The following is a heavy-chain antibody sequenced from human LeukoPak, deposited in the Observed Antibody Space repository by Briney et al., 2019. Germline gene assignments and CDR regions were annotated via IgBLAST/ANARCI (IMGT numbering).Heavy chain of an antibody. V-gene: IGHV1-18*01. D-gene: IGHD6-13*01. CDR2: ISAYNGNT. CDR1: GYTFTSYG. Sequence: ASVKVSCKASGYTFTSYGISWVRQAPGQGLEWMGWISAYNGNTNYAQKLQGRVTMTTDTSTSTAYMELRSLRSDDTAVYFCAKVGATAGTLRIEYFQHWGQGTLVTVSS. CDR3: AKVGATAGTLRIEYFQH. J-gene: IGHJ1*01.